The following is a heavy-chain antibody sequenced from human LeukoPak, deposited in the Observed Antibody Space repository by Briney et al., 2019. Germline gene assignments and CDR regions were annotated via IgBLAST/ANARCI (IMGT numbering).Heavy chain of an antibody. V-gene: IGHV3-30*04. CDR2: ISYDGSNK. Sequence: GRSLRLSCAASGFTFSSYAMHWVRQAPGKGLGWVAVISYDGSNKYYADSVKGRFTISRDNSKNTLYLQMNSLRAEDTAVYYCARAVVPAAIGRWFDPWGQGTLVTVSS. J-gene: IGHJ5*02. D-gene: IGHD2-2*01. CDR1: GFTFSSYA. CDR3: ARAVVPAAIGRWFDP.